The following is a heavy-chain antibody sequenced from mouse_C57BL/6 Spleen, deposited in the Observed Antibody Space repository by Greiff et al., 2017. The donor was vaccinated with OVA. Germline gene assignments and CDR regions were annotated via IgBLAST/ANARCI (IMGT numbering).Heavy chain of an antibody. CDR1: GYTFTEYT. V-gene: IGHV1-62-2*01. CDR3: ARHEGILYVSSYFDY. J-gene: IGHJ2*01. CDR2: FYPGSGSI. D-gene: IGHD1-1*01. Sequence: QVQLKESGAELVKPGASVKLSCKASGYTFTEYTIHWVKQRSGQGLEWIGWFYPGSGSIKYNEKFKDKATLTADKSSSPVYMLLSSLTSEDSSVFFCARHEGILYVSSYFDYWGQVTTLTVSS.